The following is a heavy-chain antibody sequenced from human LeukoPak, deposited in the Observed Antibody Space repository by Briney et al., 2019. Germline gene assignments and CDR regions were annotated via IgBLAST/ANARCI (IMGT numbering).Heavy chain of an antibody. D-gene: IGHD6-13*01. J-gene: IGHJ4*02. CDR1: GFTFSSYA. CDR3: AKDRRHSRWAYYFDY. Sequence: GGSLRLSCAASGFTFSSYAMSWVRQAPGKGLEWVSAISGSGGSTYYADSVKGRFTISRDNSKNTLYLQMNSLRAEDTAVYYCAKDRRHSRWAYYFDYWGQGTLVTVSS. CDR2: ISGSGGST. V-gene: IGHV3-23*01.